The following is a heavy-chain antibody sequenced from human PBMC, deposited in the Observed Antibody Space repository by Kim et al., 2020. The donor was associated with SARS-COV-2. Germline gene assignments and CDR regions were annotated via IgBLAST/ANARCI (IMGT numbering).Heavy chain of an antibody. Sequence: SLRLSCAASGFTFGDYAMHWVRQAPGKGLEWVSGISWNSGSIGYADSVKGRFTISRDNAKNSLYLQMNSLRAEDTALYYCAKDYYYDSSGQIAPGAFDIWGQGTMVTVSS. CDR3: AKDYYYDSSGQIAPGAFDI. CDR1: GFTFGDYA. J-gene: IGHJ3*02. V-gene: IGHV3-9*01. CDR2: ISWNSGSI. D-gene: IGHD3-22*01.